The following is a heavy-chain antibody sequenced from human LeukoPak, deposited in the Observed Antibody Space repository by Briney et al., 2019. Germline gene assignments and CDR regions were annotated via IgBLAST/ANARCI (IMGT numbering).Heavy chain of an antibody. Sequence: ASVKVSCKASGYTFTGYYMHWVRQAPGQGLEWMGWINPNSGGTNYAQKFQGRVTMTRDTSISTAYMELSRLRSDDTAVYYCARDHDYGDRWVSHWFDPWGQGTLVTVSS. V-gene: IGHV1-2*02. J-gene: IGHJ5*02. CDR2: INPNSGGT. D-gene: IGHD4-17*01. CDR1: GYTFTGYY. CDR3: ARDHDYGDRWVSHWFDP.